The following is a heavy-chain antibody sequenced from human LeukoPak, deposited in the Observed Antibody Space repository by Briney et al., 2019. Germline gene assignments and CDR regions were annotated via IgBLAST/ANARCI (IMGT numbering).Heavy chain of an antibody. J-gene: IGHJ5*02. V-gene: IGHV1-18*01. Sequence: ASVKVSCKASGYTFTSYGISWVRQAPGQGLEWMGWISAYNGNTNYAQKLQGRVTMTTDTSTSTAYMELRSLRSDDTAVYYCARARIAAAVNWFDPWGQGTLVTASS. CDR3: ARARIAAAVNWFDP. CDR2: ISAYNGNT. CDR1: GYTFTSYG. D-gene: IGHD6-13*01.